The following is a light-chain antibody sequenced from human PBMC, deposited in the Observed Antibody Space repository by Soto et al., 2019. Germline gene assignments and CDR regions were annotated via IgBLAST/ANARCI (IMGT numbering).Light chain of an antibody. CDR3: QKYNSAPPGWT. V-gene: IGKV1-27*01. J-gene: IGKJ1*01. Sequence: IQMTQTPATLSGSVVDRVTITFLAGQSISYWLAWYQQKPGKVPKLRIYAASTLQSGVPSRFSGSGSGTDFTLTISSLQPEDVATYYCQKYNSAPPGWTSAQRTKADIK. CDR1: QSISYW. CDR2: AAS.